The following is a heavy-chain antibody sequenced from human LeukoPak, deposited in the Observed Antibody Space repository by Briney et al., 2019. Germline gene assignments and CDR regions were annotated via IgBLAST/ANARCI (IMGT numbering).Heavy chain of an antibody. V-gene: IGHV3-11*04. CDR1: GGSFSGYY. CDR3: ARDLGSVGATDY. Sequence: LSLTCAVYGGSFSGYYWSWIRQAPGKGLEWVSYISSSGSTIYYADSVKGRFTISRDNAKNSLYLQMNSLRAEDTAVYYCARDLGSVGATDYWGQGTLVTVSS. CDR2: ISSSGSTI. D-gene: IGHD1-26*01. J-gene: IGHJ4*02.